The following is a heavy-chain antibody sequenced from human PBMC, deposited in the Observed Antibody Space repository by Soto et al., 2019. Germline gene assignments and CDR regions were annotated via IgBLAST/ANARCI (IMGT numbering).Heavy chain of an antibody. V-gene: IGHV3-23*01. Sequence: EVQLLESGGGLVQPGGSLRLSCAASGFTFSSYAMSWVRQAPGKGLEWVSAISGSGGSTYYADSVKGRFTISRDNTKNTLYLQMNSLRAEDTAVYYCAKAPVEYSSASWVNDYWGQGTLVTVSS. CDR3: AKAPVEYSSASWVNDY. J-gene: IGHJ4*02. CDR2: ISGSGGST. CDR1: GFTFSSYA. D-gene: IGHD6-6*01.